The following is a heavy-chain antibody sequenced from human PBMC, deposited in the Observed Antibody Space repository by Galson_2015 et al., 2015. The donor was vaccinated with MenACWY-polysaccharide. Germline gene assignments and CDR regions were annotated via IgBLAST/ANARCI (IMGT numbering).Heavy chain of an antibody. J-gene: IGHJ4*02. CDR3: NCNVLMSCALIDY. CDR1: GGSLRTYF. V-gene: IGHV4-34*01. D-gene: IGHD2/OR15-2a*01. CDR2: INHTGRG. Sequence: SEPLSLTCAVYGGSLRTYFCHWIRQPPGKGLEWIGEINHTGRGHYNPSLMNRVTISEDTSKNQFSLTLSSVTAADTAVYYCNCNVLMSCALIDYWGQGSLVIVSS.